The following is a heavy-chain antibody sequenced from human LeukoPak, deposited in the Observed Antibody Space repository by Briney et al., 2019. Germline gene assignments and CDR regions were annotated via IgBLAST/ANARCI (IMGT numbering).Heavy chain of an antibody. V-gene: IGHV3-74*01. CDR3: ARENILTGYPFDY. Sequence: GGSLRLSCAASGFTFSRYWMHWVRQAPGKGLVWVSRINSDGSTTNYADSVKGRFTVSRDNAKSTLYLQMNSLRAEDTAVYYCARENILTGYPFDYWGQGTLATVSS. CDR1: GFTFSRYW. J-gene: IGHJ4*02. CDR2: INSDGSTT. D-gene: IGHD3-9*01.